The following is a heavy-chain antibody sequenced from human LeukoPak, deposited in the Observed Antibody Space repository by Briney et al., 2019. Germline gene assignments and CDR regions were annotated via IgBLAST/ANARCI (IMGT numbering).Heavy chain of an antibody. Sequence: ASGKVSCKATSHISWVRQAPGQGLEWMGWIGSYEGDTYYAQKFQGRVTVTTDTSTNTAYMELRSLRADDTAVYYCARDFWNFYDSSGYYRDFDSWGQGTLVIVSS. CDR1: TSH. J-gene: IGHJ5*01. V-gene: IGHV1-18*01. D-gene: IGHD3-22*01. CDR2: IGSYEGDT. CDR3: ARDFWNFYDSSGYYRDFDS.